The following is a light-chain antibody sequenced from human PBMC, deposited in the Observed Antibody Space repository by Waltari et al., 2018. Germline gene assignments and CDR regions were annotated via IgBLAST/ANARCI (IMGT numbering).Light chain of an antibody. CDR2: AAS. J-gene: IGKJ4*01. CDR3: QQYNHWPPLT. V-gene: IGKV3-15*01. Sequence: EIVMTQSPATLSVSPGERAPLSCRASQSISSNLAWYQQKPGQAPRLLIYAASTRATGIPARFSGSGSGTEFTLTISSLQSEDFAAYYCQQYNHWPPLTFGGGTKVEIK. CDR1: QSISSN.